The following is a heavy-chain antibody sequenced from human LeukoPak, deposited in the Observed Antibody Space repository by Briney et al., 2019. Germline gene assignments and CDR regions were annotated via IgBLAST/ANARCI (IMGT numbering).Heavy chain of an antibody. V-gene: IGHV3-64*01. CDR1: GFTFSSYA. CDR3: ARASDWDIKDY. Sequence: GGSLRLSCAASGFTFSSYAMQWVCQAPGKGLEYVSAISSNGETTSYANSVKGRFAMSRDNSKNTLYLQMGSLRTEDMAVYYCARASDWDIKDYWGQGTLVTVSS. CDR2: ISSNGETT. D-gene: IGHD2-21*02. J-gene: IGHJ4*02.